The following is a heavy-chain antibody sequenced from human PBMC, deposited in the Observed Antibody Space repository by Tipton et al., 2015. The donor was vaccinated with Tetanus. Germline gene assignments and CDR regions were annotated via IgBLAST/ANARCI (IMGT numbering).Heavy chain of an antibody. CDR1: RFTFSSYW. V-gene: IGHV3-7*01. CDR2: IHHDGSVK. Sequence: SLRLSCAASRFTFSSYWMSWVRQVPGEGLEWVANIHHDGSVKNYVDSVKGRFTISRDNARNSLYLQMNSLRDEDTGVYYCAKEGSEWLSSRLSYYYYMDVWGKGTTVTVSS. J-gene: IGHJ6*03. CDR3: AKEGSEWLSSRLSYYYYMDV. D-gene: IGHD6-19*01.